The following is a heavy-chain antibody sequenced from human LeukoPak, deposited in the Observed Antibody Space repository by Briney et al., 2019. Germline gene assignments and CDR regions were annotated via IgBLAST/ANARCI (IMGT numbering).Heavy chain of an antibody. CDR1: RFTFSSYA. CDR3: AKRRVGATGYFDY. J-gene: IGHJ4*02. Sequence: AGGSLRLSCAASRFTFSSYAMSWVRQAPGKGLKWVSVISGSGGNTYYADSVKGRFTISRDNSKNTLYLQMNSLRAEDTAVYYCAKRRVGATGYFDYWGQGTLVTVSS. CDR2: ISGSGGNT. D-gene: IGHD1-26*01. V-gene: IGHV3-23*01.